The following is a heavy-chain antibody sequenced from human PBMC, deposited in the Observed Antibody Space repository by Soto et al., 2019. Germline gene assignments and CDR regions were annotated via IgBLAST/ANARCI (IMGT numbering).Heavy chain of an antibody. D-gene: IGHD2-2*01. CDR2: IIPIFGTA. CDR1: GGTFSSYA. CDR3: AKRLYCSSTRCYLPTLAYYYGMDV. V-gene: IGHV1-69*06. Sequence: SSVKVSCKASGGTFSSYAISWVRQAPGQGLEWMGGIIPIFGTANYAQKFQGRVTITADKSTSTAYMERSSLRSEDTAVYYCAKRLYCSSTRCYLPTLAYYYGMDVWGQATTVNVSS. J-gene: IGHJ6*02.